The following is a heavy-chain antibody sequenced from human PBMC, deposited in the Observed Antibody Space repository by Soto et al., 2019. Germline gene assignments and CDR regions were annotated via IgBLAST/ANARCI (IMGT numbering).Heavy chain of an antibody. CDR3: AKDYYDILTGHIDY. CDR1: GFTFSSYA. Sequence: PGGSLRLSCAASGFTFSSYAMSWVRQAPGKGLEWVSAISGSGGSTYYADSVKGRFTISRDNPKNTLYLQMNSLRAEDTAVYYCAKDYYDILTGHIDYWGQGTLVTVSS. V-gene: IGHV3-23*01. D-gene: IGHD3-9*01. CDR2: ISGSGGST. J-gene: IGHJ4*02.